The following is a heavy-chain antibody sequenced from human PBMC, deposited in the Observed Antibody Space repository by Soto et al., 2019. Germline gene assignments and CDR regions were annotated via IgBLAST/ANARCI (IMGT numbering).Heavy chain of an antibody. J-gene: IGHJ2*01. V-gene: IGHV3-30*18. D-gene: IGHD7-27*01. CDR1: GFTFSSYG. CDR2: ISYDGSNK. CDR3: AKDAQKLGVWYFDL. Sequence: QVQLVESGGGVVQPGRSLRLSCAASGFTFSSYGMHWVRQAPGKGLEWVAVISYDGSNKYYADSVKGRFTISRDNSKNTLYLQMNSLRAEDTAVYYCAKDAQKLGVWYFDLWGRGTRVTVSS.